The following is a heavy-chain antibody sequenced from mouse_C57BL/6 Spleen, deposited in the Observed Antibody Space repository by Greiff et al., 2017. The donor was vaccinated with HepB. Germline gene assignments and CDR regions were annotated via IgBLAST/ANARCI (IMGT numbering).Heavy chain of an antibody. J-gene: IGHJ4*01. CDR3: ARRGGYYNAMDY. CDR1: GYTFTSYW. CDR2: IYPGSGST. D-gene: IGHD2-2*01. Sequence: VQLQQPGAELVKPGASVKMSCKASGYTFTSYWITWVKQRPGQGLEWIGDIYPGSGSTNYNEKFKSKATLTVDTSSSTAYMQLSSLTSEDSAVYYCARRGGYYNAMDYWGQGTSVTVSS. V-gene: IGHV1-55*01.